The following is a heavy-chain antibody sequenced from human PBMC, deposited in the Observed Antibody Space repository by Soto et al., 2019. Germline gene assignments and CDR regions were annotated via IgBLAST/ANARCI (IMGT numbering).Heavy chain of an antibody. Sequence: SDTLSLTCDVSGGSISTGVYSWNWIRQPPGNGLEWVGYINHSGSTYDNPSLKSRVTMSVNRSKNQFSLNLTSVTAADTAVYFCDRGYYRYAMDVWGQGNTVT. CDR2: INHSGST. J-gene: IGHJ6*02. CDR3: DRGYYRYAMDV. CDR1: GGSISTGVYS. V-gene: IGHV4-30-2*01.